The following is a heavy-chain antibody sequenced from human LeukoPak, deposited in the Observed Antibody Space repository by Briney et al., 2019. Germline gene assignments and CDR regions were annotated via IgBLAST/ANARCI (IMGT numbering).Heavy chain of an antibody. J-gene: IGHJ4*02. CDR2: ISYDGSNK. CDR3: AKDPYYYGSGSYGPDY. D-gene: IGHD3-10*01. Sequence: GGSLRLSCAASGFTFSSYGMHWVRQAPDKGLEWVAVISYDGSNKYYADSVKGRFTISRDNSKNTLYLQMNSLRAEDTAVYYCAKDPYYYGSGSYGPDYWGQGTLVTVSS. CDR1: GFTFSSYG. V-gene: IGHV3-30*18.